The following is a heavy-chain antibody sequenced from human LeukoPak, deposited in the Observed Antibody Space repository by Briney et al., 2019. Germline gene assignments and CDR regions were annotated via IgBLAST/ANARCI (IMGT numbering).Heavy chain of an antibody. J-gene: IGHJ2*01. CDR1: GFTFSSYA. Sequence: GGSLRLSCAASGFTFSSYAMSWVRQAPGKGLEWVSAISGSGGSTYYADSVKGRFTISRDNSKNTLYLQMNSLRAEDTAVYYCAKDEGVQLWLGYFDLWGRGTLVTVSS. CDR2: ISGSGGST. CDR3: AKDEGVQLWLGYFDL. V-gene: IGHV3-23*01. D-gene: IGHD5-18*01.